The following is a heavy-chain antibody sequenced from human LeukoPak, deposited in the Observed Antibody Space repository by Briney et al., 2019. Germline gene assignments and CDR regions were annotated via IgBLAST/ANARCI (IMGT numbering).Heavy chain of an antibody. CDR2: IKQDGSEK. Sequence: QPGGSLRLSCAASGFTFSSYWMSWVRQAPGKGLEWVANIKQDGSEKYYVDSVEGRFTISRDNAKNSLYLQMNSLRAEDTAVYYCAREVQLLWYYYYMDVWGKGTTVTVSS. CDR3: AREVQLLWYYYYMDV. D-gene: IGHD2-2*01. CDR1: GFTFSSYW. J-gene: IGHJ6*03. V-gene: IGHV3-7*01.